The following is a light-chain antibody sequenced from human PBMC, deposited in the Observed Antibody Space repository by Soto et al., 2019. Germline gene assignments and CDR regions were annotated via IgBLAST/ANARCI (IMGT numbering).Light chain of an antibody. Sequence: DIVMTQSPLSLPVTPGEPASISCRSSQSLLHSNGYNYLDWYLQKPGQSPQLLTYLGSNRASGVPDWFSGSGSGTDFTLKISRVEAEDVGVYYCMQALQTPVAFGQGTKLEIK. CDR2: LGS. J-gene: IGKJ2*01. CDR3: MQALQTPVA. CDR1: QSLLHSNGYNY. V-gene: IGKV2-28*01.